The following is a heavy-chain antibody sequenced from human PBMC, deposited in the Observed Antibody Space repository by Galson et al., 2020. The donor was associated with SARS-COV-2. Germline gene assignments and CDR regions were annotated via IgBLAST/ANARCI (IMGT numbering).Heavy chain of an antibody. CDR2: IKQDGSEK. V-gene: IGHV3-7*03. J-gene: IGHJ6*02. D-gene: IGHD5-18*01. CDR1: GFTFSSYW. Sequence: GSLRLSCVASGFTFSSYWMSWVRQAPGKGLEWVANIKQDGSEKYYVDSVKGRFTISRDNAKNSLYLQMNSLRAEDTAVYYCARDGYTGAYYYYGMDVWGQGTTVTVSS. CDR3: ARDGYTGAYYYYGMDV.